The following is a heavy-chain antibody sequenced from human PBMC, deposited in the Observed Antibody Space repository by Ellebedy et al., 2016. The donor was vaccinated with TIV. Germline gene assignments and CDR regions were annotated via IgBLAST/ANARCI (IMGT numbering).Heavy chain of an antibody. CDR1: GFTFSNYH. J-gene: IGHJ6*02. CDR2: IWSDGSLK. V-gene: IGHV3-33*01. CDR3: AREVERGQGDMDV. Sequence: GESLKISCAASGFTFSNYHMHWVRQAPGKGLEWVALIWSDGSLKYYADSVRGRFTLSRDNSKNTLYLQMNSLRADHTAVYYCAREVERGQGDMDVWGQGTAVTVS.